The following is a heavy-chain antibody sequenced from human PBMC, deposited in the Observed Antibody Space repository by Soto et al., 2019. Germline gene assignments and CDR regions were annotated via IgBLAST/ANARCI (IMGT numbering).Heavy chain of an antibody. V-gene: IGHV3-74*01. CDR2: IYSDGSRT. CDR1: GFTFSSYW. Sequence: EVQLVESGGGLVQPGGSLRLSCAASGFTFSSYWMHWVRQAPGKGLVWVSRIYSDGSRTSYADSVKGRFTISRDNAKHALYLQRDRLSPEDRTVYYSARGAGGYYYMDVWGKGTTVTLSS. D-gene: IGHD3-22*01. J-gene: IGHJ6*03. CDR3: ARGAGGYYYMDV.